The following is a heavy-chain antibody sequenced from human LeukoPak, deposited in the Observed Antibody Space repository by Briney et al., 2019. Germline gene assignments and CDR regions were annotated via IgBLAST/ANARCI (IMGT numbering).Heavy chain of an antibody. CDR2: IYYSGST. D-gene: IGHD3-10*01. CDR3: ARGPRHYYGSGSYYNF. J-gene: IGHJ4*02. V-gene: IGHV4-39*07. Sequence: SETLSLTCTVSGGSISSSSYYWGWIRQPPGKGLEWIGSIYYSGSTNYNPSLKSRVTISVDTSKNQFSLKLSSVTAADTAVYYCARGPRHYYGSGSYYNFWGQGTLVTVSS. CDR1: GGSISSSSYY.